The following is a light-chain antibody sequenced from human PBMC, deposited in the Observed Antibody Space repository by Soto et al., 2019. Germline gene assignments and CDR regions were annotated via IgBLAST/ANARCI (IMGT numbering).Light chain of an antibody. J-gene: IGKJ5*01. CDR1: QSVSSN. V-gene: IGKV3-15*01. CDR3: QQYNNWQIT. Sequence: EIVMTQSPATLSVSPGERATLSCRASQSVSSNLAWYQQKPGQAPRLLIYGASTRATGIPARFSGSGSGTEFTLTISSLQSEDFAVYYCQQYNNWQITFGQGTRLENK. CDR2: GAS.